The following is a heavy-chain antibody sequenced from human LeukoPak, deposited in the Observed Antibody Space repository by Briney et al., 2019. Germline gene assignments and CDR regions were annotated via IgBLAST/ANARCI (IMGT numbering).Heavy chain of an antibody. D-gene: IGHD4-17*01. CDR2: IIPIFGTA. CDR3: ARDSLYGVVDY. Sequence: SVKVSCKASGGTFSSYAISWVRQAPGQGLEWMGGIIPIFGTANYAQKFQGRVTMTRDTSTSTVYMYLSSLRSEDTAVYYCARDSLYGVVDYWGQGTLVTVSS. CDR1: GGTFSSYA. J-gene: IGHJ4*02. V-gene: IGHV1-69*05.